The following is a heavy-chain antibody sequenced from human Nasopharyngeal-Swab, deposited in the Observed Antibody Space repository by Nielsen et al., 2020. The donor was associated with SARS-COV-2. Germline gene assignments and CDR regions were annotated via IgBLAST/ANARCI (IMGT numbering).Heavy chain of an antibody. J-gene: IGHJ3*02. CDR1: GYSFTSYW. CDR3: ARPVGVDKRFLEWLLYHDAFDI. V-gene: IGHV5-51*01. CDR2: IYPGDSDT. D-gene: IGHD3-3*01. Sequence: QVSCKGSGYSFTSYWIGWVRQLPAKGLDWMGIIYPGDSDTRYIPSFQGQVTISADKSISTAYLQWSSLKASDTAMYYCARPVGVDKRFLEWLLYHDAFDIWGQGTMVTVSS.